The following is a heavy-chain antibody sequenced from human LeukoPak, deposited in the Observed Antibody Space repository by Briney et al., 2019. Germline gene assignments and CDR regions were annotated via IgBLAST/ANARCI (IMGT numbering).Heavy chain of an antibody. J-gene: IGHJ4*02. CDR2: VYYKGTT. D-gene: IGHD4-23*01. V-gene: IGHV4-59*08. Sequence: AETDSPTRTVSCGSLTNYYSKWMRQSARKTMGWIVFVYYKGTTNYNPSFRSRVTMSIDMSRNQFSLSLTSVTAADTAVYYCARTWALKWELPGQFDYWGQGRLVTVSS. CDR3: ARTWALKWELPGQFDY. CDR1: CGSLTNYY.